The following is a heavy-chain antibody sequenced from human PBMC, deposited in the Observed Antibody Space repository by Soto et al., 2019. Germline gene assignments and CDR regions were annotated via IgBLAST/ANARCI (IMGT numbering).Heavy chain of an antibody. J-gene: IGHJ4*02. V-gene: IGHV4-34*01. CDR2: INHSGST. Sequence: QVQLQQWGAGLLKPSETLSLTCAVYGGSFSGYYWSWIRQPPGKGLEWIGEINHSGSTNYNPSLKSRVTISVDTSKNQFSLKLSSVTAADTAVYYCARVGLTTVTHTFDYWDQGTLVTVSS. CDR1: GGSFSGYY. D-gene: IGHD4-17*01. CDR3: ARVGLTTVTHTFDY.